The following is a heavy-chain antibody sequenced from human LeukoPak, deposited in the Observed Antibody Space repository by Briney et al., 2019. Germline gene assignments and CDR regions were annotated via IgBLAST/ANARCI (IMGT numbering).Heavy chain of an antibody. D-gene: IGHD1-26*01. CDR2: MYTSGSS. J-gene: IGHJ2*01. Sequence: SETLSLTCSVSGGSISSYYWTWIRQPPGKGLEWIGYMYTSGSSNYHPSLKRRVTISIDTSKNQFSLILSSVTASDTAIYYCARRAGSYLGYWYFDLWGRGTLVTVSS. CDR3: ARRAGSYLGYWYFDL. CDR1: GGSISSYY. V-gene: IGHV4-4*09.